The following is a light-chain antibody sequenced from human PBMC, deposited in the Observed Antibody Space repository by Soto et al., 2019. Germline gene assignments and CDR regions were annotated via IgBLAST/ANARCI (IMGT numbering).Light chain of an antibody. CDR2: SND. J-gene: IGLJ3*02. CDR1: SSNIGRNT. V-gene: IGLV1-44*01. Sequence: QSVLTQPPSASGTPGQRVTISCSGSSSNIGRNTVNWYRQLPGTAPKLLNYSNDQRPSGVPDRYSGSKSGTSASLAISGLQSEDEADYYCAAWDDSLNGYWVFGGGTKVTVL. CDR3: AAWDDSLNGYWV.